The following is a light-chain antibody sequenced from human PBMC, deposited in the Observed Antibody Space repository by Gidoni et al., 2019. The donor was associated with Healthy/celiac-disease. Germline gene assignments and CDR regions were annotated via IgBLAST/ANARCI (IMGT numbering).Light chain of an antibody. Sequence: DIQMTQSPSSLSASVGDRVTITCQASQDIGNYLHWYQQTPGKAPKLLIYDASNLETGVPSRFSGSGSGTDFTFTISSLQPEAIATYYCQQYDNLPLTFGGGTKVEIK. V-gene: IGKV1-33*01. CDR1: QDIGNY. CDR3: QQYDNLPLT. J-gene: IGKJ4*01. CDR2: DAS.